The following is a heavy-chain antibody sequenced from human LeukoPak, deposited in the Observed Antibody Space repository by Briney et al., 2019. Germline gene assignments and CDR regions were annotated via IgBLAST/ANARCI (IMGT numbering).Heavy chain of an antibody. Sequence: SETLSLTCTVSGGSISSYYWSWIRPPPGKGLEWIGYIYYSGSTNYNHSLNSRVTISVDTSKNQFPLKLSSVTAADTAVYYCARDARGSSSWYGVDYWGQGTLVTVSS. J-gene: IGHJ4*02. CDR2: IYYSGST. CDR3: ARDARGSSSWYGVDY. D-gene: IGHD6-13*01. V-gene: IGHV4-59*01. CDR1: GGSISSYY.